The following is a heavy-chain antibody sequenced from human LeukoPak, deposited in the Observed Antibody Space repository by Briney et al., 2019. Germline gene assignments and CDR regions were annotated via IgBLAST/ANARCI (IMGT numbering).Heavy chain of an antibody. CDR3: ARPDSSGYYAGPAFDI. D-gene: IGHD3-22*01. J-gene: IGHJ3*02. CDR2: IYYSGST. V-gene: IGHV4-59*08. CDR1: GGSISSYY. Sequence: SETLSLTCTVSGGSISSYYWSWSRQPPGKGLEWIGYIYYSGSTNYNPSLKSRVTISVDTSKNQFSLKLSSVTAADTAVYYCARPDSSGYYAGPAFDIWGQGTMVTVSS.